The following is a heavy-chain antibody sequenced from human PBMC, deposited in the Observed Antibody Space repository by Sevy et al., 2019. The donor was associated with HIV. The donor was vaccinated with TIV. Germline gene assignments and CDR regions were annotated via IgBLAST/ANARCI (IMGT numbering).Heavy chain of an antibody. J-gene: IGHJ4*02. CDR1: GFTVSSNF. Sequence: GGSLRLSCTVSGFTVSSNFISWVRQAPGKGLEWVSVIWLTGATYYADSVKGRFTISRDNSKNTVYLDMNSIRAEDTAVYYCARGKHVSDYYGSFDYWGQGTLVTVSS. CDR3: ARGKHVSDYYGSFDY. CDR2: IWLTGAT. V-gene: IGHV3-53*01. D-gene: IGHD3-3*01.